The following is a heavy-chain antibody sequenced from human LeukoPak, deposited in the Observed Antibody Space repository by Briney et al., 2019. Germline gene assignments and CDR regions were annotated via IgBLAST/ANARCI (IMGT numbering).Heavy chain of an antibody. V-gene: IGHV3-30*18. CDR3: AKDEYYYDSSGYYYSYYYGMDV. D-gene: IGHD3-22*01. J-gene: IGHJ6*02. CDR1: GFTFSSYG. Sequence: GGSLRLSCAASGFTFSSYGMHWVRQAPGKGLEWVAVISYDGSNKYYADSVKGRFTISRDNSKNTLYLRMNSLRAEDTAVYYCAKDEYYYDSSGYYYSYYYGMDVWGQGTTVTVSS. CDR2: ISYDGSNK.